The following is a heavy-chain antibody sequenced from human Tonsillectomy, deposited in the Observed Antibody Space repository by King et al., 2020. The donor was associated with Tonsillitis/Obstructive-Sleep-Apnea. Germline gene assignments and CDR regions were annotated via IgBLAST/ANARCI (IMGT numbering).Heavy chain of an antibody. CDR1: GFTFDDYG. D-gene: IGHD2-21*01. CDR3: ARRLGIGALDYFDY. J-gene: IGHJ4*02. V-gene: IGHV3-20*04. Sequence: VQLVESGGGVVRPGGSLRLSCAASGFTFDDYGMSWVRQAPGKGLEWVSGITWNGDSTGFADSVKGRFTISRDNAKNSLYLQMTSLSAEDTALYYCARRLGIGALDYFDYWGQGTLVTVSS. CDR2: ITWNGDST.